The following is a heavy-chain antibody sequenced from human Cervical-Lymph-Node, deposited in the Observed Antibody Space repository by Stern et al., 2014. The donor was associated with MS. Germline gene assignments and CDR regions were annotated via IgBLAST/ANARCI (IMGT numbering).Heavy chain of an antibody. Sequence: QITLKESGPTLVKPTQTLTLTCTFSGFSLSTSGVGVGWIRQPPGKALEXLALIYWDADKRYSPSLKSRLTITKDTSKNQVVLTMTNMDPVDTATYYCAHSRITMVRGVIIRYYYYGMDVWGQGTTVTVSS. CDR2: IYWDADK. CDR3: AHSRITMVRGVIIRYYYYGMDV. J-gene: IGHJ6*02. V-gene: IGHV2-5*02. D-gene: IGHD3-10*01. CDR1: GFSLSTSGVG.